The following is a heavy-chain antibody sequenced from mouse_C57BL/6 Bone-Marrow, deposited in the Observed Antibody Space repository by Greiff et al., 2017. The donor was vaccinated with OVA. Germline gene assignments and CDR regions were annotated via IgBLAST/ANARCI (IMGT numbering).Heavy chain of an antibody. CDR3: ASNYDGNFLSDY. CDR1: GYTFTDYY. CDR2: INPNNGGT. J-gene: IGHJ2*01. Sequence: EVQLQQSGPELVKPGASVKISCKASGYTFTDYYMNWVKQSHGKSLEWIGDINPNNGGTSYNQKFKGKATLTVDKSSSTAYMELRSLTSEDSAVYDCASNYDGNFLSDYWGQGTTLTVSS. V-gene: IGHV1-26*01. D-gene: IGHD2-3*01.